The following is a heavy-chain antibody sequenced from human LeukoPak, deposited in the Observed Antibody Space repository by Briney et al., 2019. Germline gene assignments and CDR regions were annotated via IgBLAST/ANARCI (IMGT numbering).Heavy chain of an antibody. CDR3: AIADFWSGYSY. CDR2: ISAYNGNT. CDR1: GYTFTGYY. V-gene: IGHV1-18*04. J-gene: IGHJ4*02. Sequence: GASVKVSCKASGYTFTGYYVHWVRQAPGQGLEWMGWISAYNGNTNYAQKLQGRVTMTTDTSTSTAYMELRSLRSDDTTVYYCAIADFWSGYSYWGQGTLVTVSS. D-gene: IGHD3-3*01.